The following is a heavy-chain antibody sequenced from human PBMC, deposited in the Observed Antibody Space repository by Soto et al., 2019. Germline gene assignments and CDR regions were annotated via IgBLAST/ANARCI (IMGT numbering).Heavy chain of an antibody. CDR2: IHSDGSST. J-gene: IGHJ3*01. V-gene: IGHV3-74*01. D-gene: IGHD2-21*02. CDR1: GFTFSYYW. CDR3: ARGDRDAFDL. Sequence: GGSLRLSCAASGFTFSYYWMHWVRQAPGQGLVWVSRIHSDGSSTTYADSVKGRFTISRDNAKNTLYLQMNSLRAEYTAVYYCARGDRDAFDLCGQRTMVTVS.